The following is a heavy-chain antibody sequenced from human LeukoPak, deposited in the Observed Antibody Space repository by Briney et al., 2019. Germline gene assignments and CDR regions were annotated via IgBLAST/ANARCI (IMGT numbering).Heavy chain of an antibody. CDR1: GFTFSSYE. CDR2: ISSSGSTI. Sequence: GGSLRLSCAASGFTFSSYEMNWVRQAPGKGLEWVSYISSSGSTIYYADSVKGRFTISRDNAKNSLYLQMNSLRAEDTAVYYCAILEYYGSGGAFDYWGQGTLVTVSS. J-gene: IGHJ4*02. D-gene: IGHD3-10*01. V-gene: IGHV3-48*03. CDR3: AILEYYGSGGAFDY.